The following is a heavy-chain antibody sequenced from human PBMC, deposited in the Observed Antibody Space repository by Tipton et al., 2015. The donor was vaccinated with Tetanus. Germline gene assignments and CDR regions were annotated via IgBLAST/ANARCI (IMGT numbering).Heavy chain of an antibody. J-gene: IGHJ3*02. V-gene: IGHV4-4*07. D-gene: IGHD3-22*01. CDR1: GGSISTYY. CDR2: IYTSGST. CDR3: ARDVWRYYDSSGYQDHDAFDI. Sequence: TLSLTCTVSGGSISTYYWSWIRQPAGKGLEWIGRIYTSGSTNYYPSLKRRVTMSVDTSNTQFSLKLSSVTAADTAVYYCARDVWRYYDSSGYQDHDAFDIWGQGTMVTVSS.